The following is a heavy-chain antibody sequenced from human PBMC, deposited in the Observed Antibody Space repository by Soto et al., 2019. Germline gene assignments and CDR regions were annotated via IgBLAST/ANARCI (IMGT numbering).Heavy chain of an antibody. Sequence: GGSLSLCCAGSGLTFRNDWLSWVRPAPGKGLEWVANINQDGSERYYVDSVRGRFTISRDNVENSLYLQLNSLRPEDTAVYYCAVYGYGVSAAAYWGQGTLVTVSS. J-gene: IGHJ4*02. V-gene: IGHV3-7*03. CDR1: GLTFRNDW. CDR2: INQDGSER. D-gene: IGHD4-17*01. CDR3: AVYGYGVSAAAY.